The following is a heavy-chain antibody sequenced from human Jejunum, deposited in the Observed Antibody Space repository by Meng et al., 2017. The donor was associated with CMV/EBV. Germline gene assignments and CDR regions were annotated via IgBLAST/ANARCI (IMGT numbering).Heavy chain of an antibody. CDR1: GGSINDDY. CDR3: ARDNGDYYYGMDV. V-gene: IGHV4-59*01. J-gene: IGHJ6*02. CDR2: IYYSGAT. D-gene: IGHD4-17*01. Sequence: TVAGGSINDDYWSWIRQSPGKGLEWIGYIYYSGATRYNPSLESRVSISIDTSKKHFSLKMRSVTAADTAMYYCARDNGDYYYGMDVWGQGTPVTVSS.